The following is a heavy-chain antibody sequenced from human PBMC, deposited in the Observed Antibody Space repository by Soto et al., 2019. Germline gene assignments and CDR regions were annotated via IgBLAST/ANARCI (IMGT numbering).Heavy chain of an antibody. D-gene: IGHD1-1*01. V-gene: IGHV3-23*01. CDR2: IGGTAGST. J-gene: IGHJ4*02. CDR3: AKVMYTWNDVAAFDS. Sequence: AHLSESGGGLQQPGGSLKLSCEASRFTFSNFAMSWVRHAPGKGLEWISTIGGTAGSTYYTDSVRGRFTISRDNSKNTLYLEMNSLRAEDTALYYCAKVMYTWNDVAAFDSWGQGTLVAVSS. CDR1: RFTFSNFA.